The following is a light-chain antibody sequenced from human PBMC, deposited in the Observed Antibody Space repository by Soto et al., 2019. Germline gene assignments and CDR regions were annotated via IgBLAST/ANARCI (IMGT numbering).Light chain of an antibody. J-gene: IGKJ4*01. CDR1: QTVTNNY. Sequence: EIVLTQSPGTLSLSPGERATLSCRASQTVTNNYLAWFQQKPGQAPRLLIYDASRRATGIPDRFSGSGSGTDFTLIISRLEPEDFAVYYCHQSAHAPITFGGGTKVEIK. CDR2: DAS. CDR3: HQSAHAPIT. V-gene: IGKV3-20*01.